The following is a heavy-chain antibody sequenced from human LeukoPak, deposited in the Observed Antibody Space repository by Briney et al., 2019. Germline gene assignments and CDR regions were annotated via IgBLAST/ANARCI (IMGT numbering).Heavy chain of an antibody. J-gene: IGHJ4*02. Sequence: SETLSLTCAVSGVSISSGGYSWSWIRQPPGKGLEWIGYIYHSGSTYYNPSLKSRVTISVDRSKNHFSLKLSSVTAADTAVYYCARRGYSFGDFFFDHWGQGTLVTVSS. D-gene: IGHD5-18*01. CDR1: GVSISSGGYS. CDR3: ARRGYSFGDFFFDH. V-gene: IGHV4-30-2*01. CDR2: IYHSGST.